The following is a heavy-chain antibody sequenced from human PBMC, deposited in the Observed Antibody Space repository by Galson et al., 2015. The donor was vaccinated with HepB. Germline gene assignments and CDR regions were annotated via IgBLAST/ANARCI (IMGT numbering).Heavy chain of an antibody. CDR3: ARERRSTTDY. D-gene: IGHD1-26*01. V-gene: IGHV3-49*03. CDR2: IRSKAYGGTT. J-gene: IGHJ4*02. CDR1: GFTFGDYA. Sequence: SLRLSCAGSGFTFGDYAMSWFRQAPGKGLEWVGLIRSKAYGGTTEYAASVKGRFSISRDDSKSIAYLQMNSLKTEDTAVYHCARERRSTTDYWGQGSLVTVSS.